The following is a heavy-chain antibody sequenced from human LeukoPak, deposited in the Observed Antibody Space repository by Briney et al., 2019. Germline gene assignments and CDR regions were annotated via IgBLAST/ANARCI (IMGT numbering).Heavy chain of an antibody. CDR2: IIPIFGTA. J-gene: IGHJ6*02. V-gene: IGHV1-69*13. CDR3: AREKVYGDYDYYYGMDV. D-gene: IGHD4-17*01. CDR1: GGTFSSYA. Sequence: ASVKVSCKASGGTFSSYAISWVRQATGQGLEWMGGIIPIFGTANYAQKFQGRVTITADESTSTAYMELSSLRSEDTAVYYCAREKVYGDYDYYYGMDVWGQGTTVTVSS.